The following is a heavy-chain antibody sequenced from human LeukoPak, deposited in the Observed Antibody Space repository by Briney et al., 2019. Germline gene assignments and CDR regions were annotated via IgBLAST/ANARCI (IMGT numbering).Heavy chain of an antibody. V-gene: IGHV5-51*01. CDR1: GFTFTNYW. J-gene: IGHJ3*02. Sequence: GESLKISCRASGFTFTNYWIGWVRQMPGKGPEWMGIIYPADSDTRYSPSFQGQVTISADKSISTAYLQWSSLKASDTAMYYCARYYYDYVWGSYRPNDAFDIWGQGTMVTVSS. CDR2: IYPADSDT. D-gene: IGHD3-16*02. CDR3: ARYYYDYVWGSYRPNDAFDI.